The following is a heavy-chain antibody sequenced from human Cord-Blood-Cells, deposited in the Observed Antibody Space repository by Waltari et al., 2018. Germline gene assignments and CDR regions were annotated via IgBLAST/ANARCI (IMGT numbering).Heavy chain of an antibody. V-gene: IGHV3-21*01. J-gene: IGHJ3*02. CDR2: ISSSSSYI. CDR3: AREVRNYYGSGSYFMPDAFDI. Sequence: EVQLVESGGGLVKPGGSLRLSCAASGFTFSSYSMTWARQSPGKGLEWVSSISSSSSYIYYADSVKGRFTISRDNAKNSLYLQMNSLRAEDTAVYYCAREVRNYYGSGSYFMPDAFDIWGQGTMVTVSS. D-gene: IGHD3-10*01. CDR1: GFTFSSYS.